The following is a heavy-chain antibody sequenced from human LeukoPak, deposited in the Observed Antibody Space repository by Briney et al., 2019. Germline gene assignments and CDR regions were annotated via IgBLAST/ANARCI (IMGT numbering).Heavy chain of an antibody. Sequence: PGGSLRLSCAASGFTFSNYAMSWVRQAPGMGLEWVSAITDSGGDTYRADSIKGRFTISRDNSKNTLYLQMNSLRADDTAVYYCAKGSSGSRPYYFDYWGQGTLVTVSS. CDR1: GFTFSNYA. CDR3: AKGSSGSRPYYFDY. J-gene: IGHJ4*02. CDR2: ITDSGGDT. V-gene: IGHV3-23*01. D-gene: IGHD3-10*01.